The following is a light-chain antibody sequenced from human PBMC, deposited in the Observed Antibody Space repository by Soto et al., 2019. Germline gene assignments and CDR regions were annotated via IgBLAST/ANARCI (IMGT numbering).Light chain of an antibody. CDR2: EVL. CDR1: SSDIGAYTY. J-gene: IGLJ3*02. V-gene: IGLV2-8*01. CDR3: KSRTTRNTLV. Sequence: QSALTQPPSASGSPGQSVTISCTGTSSDIGAYTYVSWYQQHPGKAPKLMIYEVLKRPSGVPDRFSGSKSGKTASLTVSGLQAEDEADYYCKSRTTRNTLVFGGGTKVTVL.